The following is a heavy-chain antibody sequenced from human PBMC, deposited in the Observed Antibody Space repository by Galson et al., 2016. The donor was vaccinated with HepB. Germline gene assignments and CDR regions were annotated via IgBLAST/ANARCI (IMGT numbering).Heavy chain of an antibody. CDR2: MWHDGSQE. V-gene: IGHV3-33*01. D-gene: IGHD1-26*01. J-gene: IGHJ4*02. CDR1: GFVFGNYG. Sequence: SLRLSCAASGFVFGNYGMHWVRQAPGKGLEWVAVMWHDGSQEYYADSVKGRFTVSRDNSRDMLYLQMRSLTVDDTAVYYCARDVGAYSSGPYCFGYWGQGTLVTVAS. CDR3: ARDVGAYSSGPYCFGY.